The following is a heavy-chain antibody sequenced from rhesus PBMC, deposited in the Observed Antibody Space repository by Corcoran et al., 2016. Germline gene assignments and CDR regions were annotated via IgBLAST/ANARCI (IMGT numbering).Heavy chain of an antibody. V-gene: IGHV1-111*02. D-gene: IGHD6-31*01. CDR2: VDPEYGEL. Sequence: EVQLVQSGAEVKKQGASVKLPCKASGYPFTDHYLNWGRQAPGKGLEGMGRVDPEYGELDYAQKSQDRVTITADMSTDTAYMELSILRSTDTAVHYCARDRLYRYSSGSYWYFDLWGPGTPITISS. CDR1: GYPFTDHY. J-gene: IGHJ2*01. CDR3: ARDRLYRYSSGSYWYFDL.